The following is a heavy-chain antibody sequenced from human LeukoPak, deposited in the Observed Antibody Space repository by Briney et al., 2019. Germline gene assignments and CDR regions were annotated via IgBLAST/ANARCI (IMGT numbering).Heavy chain of an antibody. CDR3: AKDSADIVVVVAATVSNYYFDY. CDR1: GFTFDDYA. V-gene: IGHV3-9*01. Sequence: GRSLRLSCAASGFTFDDYAMHWVRQAPGKGLEWVSGISWNSGSIGYADSVKGRFTISRDNSKNTLYLQMNSLRAEDTAVYYCAKDSADIVVVVAATVSNYYFDYWGQGTLVTVSS. CDR2: ISWNSGSI. D-gene: IGHD2-15*01. J-gene: IGHJ4*02.